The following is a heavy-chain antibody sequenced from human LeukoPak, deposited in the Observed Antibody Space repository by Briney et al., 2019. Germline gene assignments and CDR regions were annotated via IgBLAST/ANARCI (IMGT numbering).Heavy chain of an antibody. J-gene: IGHJ4*02. CDR3: ARGDMVRGAPKDY. CDR1: GFTFSDYY. Sequence: PGGSLRLSCAASGFTFSDYYMNWIRQAPGNGLEWVSYISSSYTNYADSVKGRFTISRDDAKNSLYLQMNSLRDEDTAVYYCARGDMVRGAPKDYWGQGTLVTVSS. V-gene: IGHV3-11*05. D-gene: IGHD3-10*01. CDR2: ISSSYT.